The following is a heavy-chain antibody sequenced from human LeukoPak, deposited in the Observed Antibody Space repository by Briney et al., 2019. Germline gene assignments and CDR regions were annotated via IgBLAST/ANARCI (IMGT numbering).Heavy chain of an antibody. CDR2: SYYSGST. J-gene: IGHJ4*02. CDR3: ARGGGFWRSPFDY. V-gene: IGHV4-31*03. CDR1: GGSISSGGYY. Sequence: KSSETLSLTCTVSGGSISSGGYYWSWIRQHPGKGLEWIGYSYYSGSTYYNPSLKSRVTISVDTSKNQFSLKLSSVTAADTAVYYCARGGGFWRSPFDYWGQGTLVTVSS. D-gene: IGHD3-3*01.